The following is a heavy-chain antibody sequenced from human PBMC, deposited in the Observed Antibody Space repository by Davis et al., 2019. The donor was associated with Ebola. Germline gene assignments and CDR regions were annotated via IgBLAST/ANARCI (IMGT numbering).Heavy chain of an antibody. Sequence: MPSETLSLTCTVSGGSISSSSYYWGWIRQPPGKGLEWIGSIYYSGSTYYNPSLKSRVTISVDTSKNQFSLKLSSVTAADTAVYYCARRIMITFGGVIVYVDAFDIWGQGTMVTVSS. CDR1: GGSISSSSYY. D-gene: IGHD3-16*02. CDR3: ARRIMITFGGVIVYVDAFDI. V-gene: IGHV4-39*01. CDR2: IYYSGST. J-gene: IGHJ3*02.